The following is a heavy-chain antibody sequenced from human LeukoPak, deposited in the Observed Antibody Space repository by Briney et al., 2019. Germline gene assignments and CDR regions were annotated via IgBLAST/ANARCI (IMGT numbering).Heavy chain of an antibody. CDR1: GFTFSSFP. CDR2: IYSGGST. V-gene: IGHV3-53*01. D-gene: IGHD1-14*01. Sequence: PGGSLRLSCAASGFTFSSFPMSWVRQAPGKGLEWVSVIYSGGSTYYADSVKGRFTISRDNSKNTLYLQMNSLRAEDTAVYYCARGSYNPPAIDYWGQGTLVTVSS. J-gene: IGHJ4*02. CDR3: ARGSYNPPAIDY.